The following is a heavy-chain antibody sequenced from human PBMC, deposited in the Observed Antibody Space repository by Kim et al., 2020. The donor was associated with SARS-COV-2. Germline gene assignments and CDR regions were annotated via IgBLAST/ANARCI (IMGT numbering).Heavy chain of an antibody. CDR2: FDPEDGET. V-gene: IGHV1-24*01. CDR3: ATSGMQWAGLYYDILTGFSR. CDR1: GYTLTELS. J-gene: IGHJ4*02. D-gene: IGHD3-9*01. Sequence: ASVKVSCKVSGYTLTELSMHWVRQAPGKGLEWMGGFDPEDGETIYAQKFQGRVTMTEDTSTDTAYMELSSLRSEDTAVYYCATSGMQWAGLYYDILTGFSRWGQGTLVTVSS.